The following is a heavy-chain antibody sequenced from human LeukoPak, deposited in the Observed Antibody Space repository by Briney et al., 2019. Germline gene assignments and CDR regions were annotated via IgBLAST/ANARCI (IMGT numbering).Heavy chain of an antibody. Sequence: QPGGSLRLSCAASGFIFSSYPMGWVRQAPGKGLEWVSAISGTAENTYYADSVKGRFSISRDNSRNTVHLQMNSLRPEDTAVYYCANQRGGFWGQGTLVTVSS. CDR2: ISGTAENT. V-gene: IGHV3-23*01. CDR1: GFIFSSYP. D-gene: IGHD3-10*01. CDR3: ANQRGGF. J-gene: IGHJ4*02.